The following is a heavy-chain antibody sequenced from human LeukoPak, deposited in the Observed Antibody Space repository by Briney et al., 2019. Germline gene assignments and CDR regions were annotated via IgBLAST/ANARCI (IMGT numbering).Heavy chain of an antibody. Sequence: GGSLRLSCAASGFTSSNYAMSWVRQAPGKGLEWVSGISGSGGSTYYADSVEGRFTISRDNSKTTLYLQMNSLRADDTAVYYCAKRKGDLALGPFDYWGQGTLVTVSS. CDR3: AKRKGDLALGPFDY. D-gene: IGHD3-16*01. V-gene: IGHV3-23*01. CDR1: GFTSSNYA. CDR2: ISGSGGST. J-gene: IGHJ4*02.